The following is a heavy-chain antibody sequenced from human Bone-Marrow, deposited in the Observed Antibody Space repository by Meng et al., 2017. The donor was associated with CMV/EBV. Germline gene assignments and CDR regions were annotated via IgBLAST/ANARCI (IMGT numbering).Heavy chain of an antibody. J-gene: IGHJ6*02. CDR2: INPSGGST. CDR1: GYTFTSYY. D-gene: IGHD6-6*01. CDR3: ARLTRAARHYYYYGMDV. Sequence: ASVKVSCKASGYTFTSYYMHWVRQAPGQGLEWMGIINPSGGSTSYAQKFQGRVTMTRDTSTSTVYMELSSLRSEDTAVYYCARLTRAARHYYYYGMDVWGQGTTVTV. V-gene: IGHV1-46*01.